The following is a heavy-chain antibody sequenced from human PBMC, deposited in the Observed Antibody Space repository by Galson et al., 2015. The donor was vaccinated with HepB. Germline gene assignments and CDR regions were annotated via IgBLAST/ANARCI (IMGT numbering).Heavy chain of an antibody. CDR1: GFTFSSYS. Sequence: SLRLSCAASGFTFSSYSMNWVHQAPGKGLEWVSYISSSSSTIYYADSVKGRFTISRDNAKNSLYLQMNSLRDEDTAVYYCARDDCSSTSCYYAYWGQGTLVTVSS. CDR3: ARDDCSSTSCYYAY. J-gene: IGHJ4*02. D-gene: IGHD2-2*01. V-gene: IGHV3-48*02. CDR2: ISSSSSTI.